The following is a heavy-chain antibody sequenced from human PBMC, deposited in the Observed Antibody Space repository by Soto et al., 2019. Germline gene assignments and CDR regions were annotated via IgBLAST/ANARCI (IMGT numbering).Heavy chain of an antibody. J-gene: IGHJ5*02. D-gene: IGHD6-6*01. Sequence: EVQLVESGGGLVQPGGSLRLSCAASGFTFSPYWMHWVRQAPGKGPVWVSRIETDGSRTTYADSVKGRFTISRDNAKNMMYLQMNSLRVEDTAGYYCVRDRPHNWFDPWGQGTLVTVSS. CDR3: VRDRPHNWFDP. CDR1: GFTFSPYW. CDR2: IETDGSRT. V-gene: IGHV3-74*01.